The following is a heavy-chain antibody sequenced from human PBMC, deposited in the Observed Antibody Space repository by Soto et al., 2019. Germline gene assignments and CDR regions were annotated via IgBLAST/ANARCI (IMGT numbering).Heavy chain of an antibody. CDR3: AKNAPRVRVPLVYY. CDR1: AFTFTRYD. J-gene: IGHJ4*02. CDR2: ISGSGSSK. Sequence: ADSLVLSLATSAFTFTRYDLSWVLPPPGKWLEWVSAISGSGSSKSYADSVKRRFTNSRDNSKNTLYLQKSSRRAEDTAVYYCAKNAPRVRVPLVYYWGQGTLVTVSS. V-gene: IGHV3-23*01. D-gene: IGHD3-9*01.